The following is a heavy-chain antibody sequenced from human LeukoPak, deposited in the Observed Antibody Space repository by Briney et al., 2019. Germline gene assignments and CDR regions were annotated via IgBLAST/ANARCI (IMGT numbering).Heavy chain of an antibody. D-gene: IGHD3-9*01. CDR2: ISGYNGNT. J-gene: IGHJ3*02. Sequence: ASVKVSCKASGYTFTSYGISWVRQAPGQGLEWMGWISGYNGNTNYAQKLQGRVTMTTDTSTSTAYMELSRLRSDDTAVYYCARGSVYDILTGYYNAFDIWGQGTMVTVSS. V-gene: IGHV1-18*01. CDR1: GYTFTSYG. CDR3: ARGSVYDILTGYYNAFDI.